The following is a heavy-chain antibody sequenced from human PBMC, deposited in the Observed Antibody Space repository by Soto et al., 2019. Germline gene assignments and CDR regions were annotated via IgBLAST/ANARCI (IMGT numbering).Heavy chain of an antibody. D-gene: IGHD6-19*01. J-gene: IGHJ3*02. CDR3: ARASSGWYKDAFDI. Sequence: QVQLVESGGGVVQPGRSLRLSCAASGFTFSSYAMHWVRQAPGKGLEWVAVISYDGSNKYSADSVKGRFTISRDNSKNTLYLQMNSLRAADTAVYYCARASSGWYKDAFDIWGQGTMVTVSS. CDR1: GFTFSSYA. CDR2: ISYDGSNK. V-gene: IGHV3-30-3*01.